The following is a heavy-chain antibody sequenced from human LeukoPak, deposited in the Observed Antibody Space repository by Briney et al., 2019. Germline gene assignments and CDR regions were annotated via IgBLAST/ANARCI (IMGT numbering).Heavy chain of an antibody. D-gene: IGHD3-10*01. V-gene: IGHV4-30-4*01. CDR1: GASISSGNYF. CDR3: ARERIHFGSGGHYYGMDV. CDR2: IYNSDST. Sequence: PSETLSLTCTVSGASISSGNYFWSWIRQPPGKDLEWIGYIYNSDSTQYNPSLKSRLTMSVDTSRNQFSLKLTSVTAADTAVYYCARERIHFGSGGHYYGMDVWGKGTTVTVSS. J-gene: IGHJ6*04.